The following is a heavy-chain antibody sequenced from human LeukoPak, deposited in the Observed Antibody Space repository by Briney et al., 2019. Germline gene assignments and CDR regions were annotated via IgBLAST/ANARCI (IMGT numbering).Heavy chain of an antibody. J-gene: IGHJ4*02. CDR2: INPNSGGT. D-gene: IGHD5-12*01. V-gene: IGHV1-2*02. Sequence: ASVKVSCKASGYTFTGYYMHWVRQAPGQGLEWMGWINPNSGGTDYAQKFQGRVTMTRDTSISTAYMELSRLRSDDTAVYYCARDIVATRRGSLDYWGQGTLVTVSS. CDR3: ARDIVATRRGSLDY. CDR1: GYTFTGYY.